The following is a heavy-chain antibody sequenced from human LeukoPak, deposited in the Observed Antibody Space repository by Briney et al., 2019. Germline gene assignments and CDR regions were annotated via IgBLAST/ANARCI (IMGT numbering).Heavy chain of an antibody. CDR2: IIPIFGTA. V-gene: IGHV1-69*01. J-gene: IGHJ4*02. CDR1: GGTFSIYA. D-gene: IGHD2-21*02. CDR3: ARGLLFSSYFDY. Sequence: ASVKVSRKASGGTFSIYAFCWGRYAPGPGLEWVGGIIPIFGTANYAQKFQGRVTITADESTSTAYMELSSLRSEDTAVYYCARGLLFSSYFDYWGQGTLVTVSS.